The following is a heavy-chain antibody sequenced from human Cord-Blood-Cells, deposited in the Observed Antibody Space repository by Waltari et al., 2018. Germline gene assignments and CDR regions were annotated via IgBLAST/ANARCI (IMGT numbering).Heavy chain of an antibody. J-gene: IGHJ5*02. Sequence: QVQLVQSGAEVKKHGASVKVSCKVSGYTLTELSMHWVRPAPGTGLEWMGGFDPEDGETIYAQKFQGRVTMTEDTSTDTAYMELSSLRSEDTAVYYCATALMITFGGVIANWFDPWGQGTLVTVSS. CDR3: ATALMITFGGVIANWFDP. CDR1: GYTLTELS. D-gene: IGHD3-16*02. CDR2: FDPEDGET. V-gene: IGHV1-24*01.